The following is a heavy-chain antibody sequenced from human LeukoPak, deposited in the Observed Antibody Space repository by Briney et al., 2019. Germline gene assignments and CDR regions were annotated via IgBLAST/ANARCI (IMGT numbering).Heavy chain of an antibody. J-gene: IGHJ4*02. CDR2: ISWNSGSI. V-gene: IGHV3-9*01. CDR1: GFTFDDYA. CDR3: ARDPDTSSKVDY. D-gene: IGHD2-2*01. Sequence: GGSLRLSCAASGFTFDDYAMHWVRQAPGKGLEWVSGISWNSGSIGYADSVKGRFTISRDNAKNSLYLQMNSLRADDTAVYYCARDPDTSSKVDYWGQGTLVTVSS.